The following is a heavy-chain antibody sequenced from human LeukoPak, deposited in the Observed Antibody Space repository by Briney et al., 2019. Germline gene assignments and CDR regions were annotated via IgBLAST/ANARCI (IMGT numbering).Heavy chain of an antibody. CDR3: VRDRGWFHFDL. CDR1: GFTFSSYA. V-gene: IGHV3-23*01. D-gene: IGHD3-10*01. J-gene: IGHJ4*02. Sequence: GGSLRLSCAASGFTFSSYAMSWVRQAPGKGLGWVSAISSRSDSTYFADSVKGRFTISRDNSKNSLFLQLNSLRAEDTAVYYCVRDRGWFHFDLWGQGTLVTVSS. CDR2: ISSRSDST.